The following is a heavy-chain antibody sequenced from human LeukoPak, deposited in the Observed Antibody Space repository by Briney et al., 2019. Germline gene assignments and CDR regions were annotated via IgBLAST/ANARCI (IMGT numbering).Heavy chain of an antibody. V-gene: IGHV4-61*02. CDR2: IYTSGRT. D-gene: IGHD2-8*01. Sequence: PSETLSLTCSVSGGSISSGSYYWSWIRQPAGKGLEWIGRIYTSGRTNYNPSLKSRVTISVDTSKNQFSLKLSSVTAADTAVYYCARERTPYCTNGICYERFDAFDIWGQGTMVTVSS. CDR1: GGSISSGSYY. CDR3: ARERTPYCTNGICYERFDAFDI. J-gene: IGHJ3*02.